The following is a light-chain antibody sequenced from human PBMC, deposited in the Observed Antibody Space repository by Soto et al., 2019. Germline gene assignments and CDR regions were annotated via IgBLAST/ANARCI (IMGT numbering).Light chain of an antibody. CDR2: RAS. J-gene: IGKJ1*01. CDR1: QSISSW. CDR3: QQYNTYPT. V-gene: IGKV1-5*03. Sequence: DIQMTQSPSTLSASVGDRVTITCRASQSISSWLAWYQQKPGKAPKLLIYRASSLESGVPSRFSGSGSGTAFTLSISSLQPDDFATYHCQQYNTYPTFGQGTKVEIK.